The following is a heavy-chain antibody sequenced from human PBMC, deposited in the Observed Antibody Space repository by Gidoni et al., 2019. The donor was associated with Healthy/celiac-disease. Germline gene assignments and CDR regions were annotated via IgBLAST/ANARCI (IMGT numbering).Heavy chain of an antibody. J-gene: IGHJ4*02. Sequence: EAQLVESGGGLVQPGGSLRLSCAASGFTFSSYEMNWVRQAPGKGLEWVSYISSSGSTIYYADSVKGRFTISRDNAKNSLYLQMNSLRAEDTAVYYCARDAYYDSSGFDYWGQGTLVTVSS. CDR2: ISSSGSTI. V-gene: IGHV3-48*03. CDR1: GFTFSSYE. CDR3: ARDAYYDSSGFDY. D-gene: IGHD3-22*01.